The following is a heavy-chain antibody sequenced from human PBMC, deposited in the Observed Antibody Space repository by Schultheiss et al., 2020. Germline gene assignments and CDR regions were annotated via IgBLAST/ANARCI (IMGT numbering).Heavy chain of an antibody. D-gene: IGHD1/OR15-1a*01. J-gene: IGHJ4*02. CDR1: GFIFDDFF. V-gene: IGHV3-11*06. CDR2: ISSLSTYT. CDR3: TRDLSGNNLGFDS. Sequence: GESLKISCAASGFIFDDFFMSWIRQAPGKGLEWVAYISSLSTYTDYADSVSGRFTISRDNTKNTAYLQINDLRVEDTAIYYCTRDLSGNNLGFDSWGQGTLVTVSS.